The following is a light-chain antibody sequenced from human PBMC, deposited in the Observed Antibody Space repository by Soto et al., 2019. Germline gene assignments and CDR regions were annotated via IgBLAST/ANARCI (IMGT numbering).Light chain of an antibody. J-gene: IGLJ2*01. CDR3: RSYTCTNKLHVP. CDR1: SSDVGGYEY. V-gene: IGLV2-8*01. Sequence: QSALTQPPSASGSPGQSVTISCTGSSSDVGGYEYVSWYQQHPGKAPKLIIYEVIKRPSGVPDRFSGSKSGNTASLTFSGRQVGHESGYFCRSYTCTNKLHVPFCGGT. CDR2: EVI.